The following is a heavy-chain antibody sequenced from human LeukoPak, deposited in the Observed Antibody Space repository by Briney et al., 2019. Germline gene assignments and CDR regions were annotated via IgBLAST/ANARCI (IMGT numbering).Heavy chain of an antibody. CDR2: IYSSGST. CDR1: GGSISSYY. V-gene: IGHV4-4*07. Sequence: SETLSLTCTASGGSISSYYWSWIRQPAGKGLEWIGRIYSSGSTNYSPSLKSRVTMSGDTSKNQISLKLSSVTAADTAVYYCARGGISTSLDYWGQGTLVSVSS. CDR3: ARGGISTSLDY. D-gene: IGHD2-2*01. J-gene: IGHJ4*02.